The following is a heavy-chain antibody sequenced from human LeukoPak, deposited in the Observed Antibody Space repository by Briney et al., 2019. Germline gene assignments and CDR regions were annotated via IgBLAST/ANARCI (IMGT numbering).Heavy chain of an antibody. J-gene: IGHJ4*02. V-gene: IGHV7-4-1*02. CDR2: INTNTGNP. Sequence: ASVKVSCKASGYTFTSYAMNWVRQAPGQGLEWMRWINTNTGNPTYAQGFTGRFVFSLDTSVSTAYLQISSLKAEDTAVYYCAATIGYCSSTSCWGSYRYFDYWGQGTLVTVSS. CDR3: AATIGYCSSTSCWGSYRYFDY. D-gene: IGHD2-2*01. CDR1: GYTFTSYA.